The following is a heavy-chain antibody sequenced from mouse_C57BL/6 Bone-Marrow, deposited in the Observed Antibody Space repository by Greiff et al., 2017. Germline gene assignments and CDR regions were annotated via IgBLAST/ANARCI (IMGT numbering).Heavy chain of an antibody. CDR3: ARHPLTGGPFDY. D-gene: IGHD4-1*01. CDR1: GFTFSDYY. V-gene: IGHV5-12*01. Sequence: EVMLVESGGGLVQPGGSLKLSCAASGFTFSDYYMYWVRQTPEKRLEWVAYISNGGGSTYYPDTVKGRFTISRDNAKNTLYLQMSRLKSEDTAMYYCARHPLTGGPFDYGGQGTTLTVSS. J-gene: IGHJ2*01. CDR2: ISNGGGST.